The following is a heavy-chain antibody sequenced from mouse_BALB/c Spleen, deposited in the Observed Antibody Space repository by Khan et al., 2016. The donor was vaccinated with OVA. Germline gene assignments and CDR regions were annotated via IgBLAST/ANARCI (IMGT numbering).Heavy chain of an antibody. D-gene: IGHD1-1*01. V-gene: IGHV5-6*01. CDR1: GFTFSTYG. CDR3: ARLAYYYNSVGFAY. Sequence: EVELVESGGDFVRPGGSLKLSCAASGFTFSTYGMSWVRQTPDKRLEWVATINTGGAYTYYPDSVKGRFTISRDNAKNTLYLQLSSLKAEDKAIYYCARLAYYYNSVGFAYWGQGTLVTVSA. CDR2: INTGGAYT. J-gene: IGHJ3*01.